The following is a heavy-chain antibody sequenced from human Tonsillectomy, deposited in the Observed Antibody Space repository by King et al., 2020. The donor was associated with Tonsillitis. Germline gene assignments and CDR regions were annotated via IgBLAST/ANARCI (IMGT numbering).Heavy chain of an antibody. CDR2: ISGSGGST. CDR1: GFTFSSYA. Sequence: VQLVESGGGLVQPGGSLRLSCAASGFTFSSYAMSWVRQAPGKGLEWVSAISGSGGSTYYADSVKGRFTISRDNSKNTLYLQMNSLRAEDTAVYYCAKRLGTVNDYDYYGLDVWGQGTTVTVSS. D-gene: IGHD4-17*01. CDR3: AKRLGTVNDYDYYGLDV. V-gene: IGHV3-23*04. J-gene: IGHJ6*02.